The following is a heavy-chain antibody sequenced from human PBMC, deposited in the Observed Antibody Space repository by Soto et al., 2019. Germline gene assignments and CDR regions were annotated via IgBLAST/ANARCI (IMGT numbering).Heavy chain of an antibody. V-gene: IGHV1-8*01. CDR3: ARRAETNGWNGFGADKYYFDF. CDR1: GYTFTSYD. J-gene: IGHJ4*02. Sequence: ASVKVSCKASGYTFTSYDIYWVRQATGQGLEWMGWMNPNTGNSAYAHKFQGRVTMTSDTSISTAHMELSSLRSEDTAVYYCARRAETNGWNGFGADKYYFDFSGQGTLVTVSS. CDR2: MNPNTGNS. D-gene: IGHD1-1*01.